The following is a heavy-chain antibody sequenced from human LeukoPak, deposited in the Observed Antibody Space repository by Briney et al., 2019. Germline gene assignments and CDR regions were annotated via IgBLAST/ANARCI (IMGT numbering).Heavy chain of an antibody. J-gene: IGHJ3*02. CDR3: VKEHVDRAFTRSFEI. D-gene: IGHD3-10*01. V-gene: IGHV3-23*01. CDR2: ISPDRT. CDR1: GFSFGTNP. Sequence: GGSLRLSCAASGFSFGTNPMSWVRQAPGKGLEWVSAISPDRTYYADSVRGRFTISRDTYKNTVDLHINSPRAEDTAIYYCVKEHVDRAFTRSFEIWGQGTVVTVSS.